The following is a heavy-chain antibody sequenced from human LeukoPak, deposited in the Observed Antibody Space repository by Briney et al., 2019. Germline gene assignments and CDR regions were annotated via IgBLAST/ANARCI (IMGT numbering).Heavy chain of an antibody. Sequence: GGSLRLSCAASGFTVTDNYMSWVRQAPGKGLEWVSIIYSGGSTYYADSVKGRFTISRDNSKNTLYLQMNSLRAEDTAVYYCAREGGQLWSRYWYFDLWGRGTLVTVSS. CDR1: GFTVTDNY. J-gene: IGHJ2*01. V-gene: IGHV3-53*01. D-gene: IGHD5-18*01. CDR3: AREGGQLWSRYWYFDL. CDR2: IYSGGST.